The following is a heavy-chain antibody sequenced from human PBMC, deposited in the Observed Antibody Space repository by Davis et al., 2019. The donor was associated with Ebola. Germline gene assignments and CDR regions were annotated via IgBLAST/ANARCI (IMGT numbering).Heavy chain of an antibody. J-gene: IGHJ2*01. D-gene: IGHD4-17*01. CDR1: GYSFSSHW. Sequence: GESLKISCQGSGYSFSSHWIGWVRQMPGEGLEWMGIMYAGDSDARYRPSFQGHVTFSADKSISTAYLQWSSLKTSDTAMYYCARGPYGDLPPSWYFDLWGRGTLVTVSS. CDR2: MYAGDSDA. CDR3: ARGPYGDLPPSWYFDL. V-gene: IGHV5-51*01.